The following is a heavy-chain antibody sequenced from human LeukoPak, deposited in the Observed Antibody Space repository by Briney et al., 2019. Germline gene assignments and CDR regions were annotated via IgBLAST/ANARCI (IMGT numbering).Heavy chain of an antibody. CDR3: ARGGWRRDGYKADC. D-gene: IGHD5-24*01. V-gene: IGHV1-2*02. Sequence: ASVKVSFKASGYTFTGYYMHWVRQAPGQGLEWMGWINPNSGGTNYAQKFQGRVTMTRDTSISTAYMELSRLRSDGTAVYYCARGGWRRDGYKADCWGQGTLVTVSS. J-gene: IGHJ4*02. CDR2: INPNSGGT. CDR1: GYTFTGYY.